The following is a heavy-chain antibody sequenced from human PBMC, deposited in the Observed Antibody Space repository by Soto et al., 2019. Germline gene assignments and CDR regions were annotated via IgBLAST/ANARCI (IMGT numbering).Heavy chain of an antibody. CDR2: IYYGGST. Sequence: QVQLQESGPGLVKPSQTLSLTCTVSGGSISSGGYYWSWIRQHPGQGLEWIGYIYYGGSTYYNPSLKSRVTISVDTSKNQFSLKLSSVTAADTAVYYCARGDSSGWYIGYWGQGTLVTVSS. J-gene: IGHJ4*02. D-gene: IGHD6-19*01. CDR1: GGSISSGGYY. V-gene: IGHV4-31*03. CDR3: ARGDSSGWYIGY.